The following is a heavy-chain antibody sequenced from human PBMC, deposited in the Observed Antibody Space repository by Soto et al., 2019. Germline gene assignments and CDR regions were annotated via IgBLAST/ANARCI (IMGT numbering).Heavy chain of an antibody. J-gene: IGHJ4*02. V-gene: IGHV3-23*01. Sequence: AASGFTFSVYAVSWVRQAPGKGLEWVSGISGSGDSTHYADSVKGRFTVSRDNSKSMLYLQTNSLRAEDTAIYYCAKALYGGFTYWGQGTLVTVSS. CDR3: AKALYGGFTY. CDR1: GFTFSVYA. D-gene: IGHD3-10*01. CDR2: ISGSGDST.